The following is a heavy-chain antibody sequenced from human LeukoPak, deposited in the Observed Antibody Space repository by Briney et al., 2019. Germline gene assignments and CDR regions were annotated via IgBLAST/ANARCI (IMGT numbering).Heavy chain of an antibody. CDR2: INHSGST. D-gene: IGHD3-10*01. CDR1: GGSFSGYY. Sequence: SETLSLTCAVYGGSFSGYYWSWIRQPPGKGLEWIGEINHSGSTNDNPSLKSRVTISVDTSKNQFSLKLSSVTAADTAVYYCARGRLLTMVHDAFDIWGQGTMVTVSS. V-gene: IGHV4-34*01. J-gene: IGHJ3*02. CDR3: ARGRLLTMVHDAFDI.